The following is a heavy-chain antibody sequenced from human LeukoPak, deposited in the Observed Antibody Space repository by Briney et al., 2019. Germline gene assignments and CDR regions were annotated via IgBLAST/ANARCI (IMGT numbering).Heavy chain of an antibody. CDR3: ARGRGTTSSNFDY. CDR1: GYTFTGYY. J-gene: IGHJ4*02. CDR2: INPNNGGT. V-gene: IGHV1-2*02. Sequence: GASVKVSCKASGYTFTGYYMHWVRQAPGPGLEWMGWINPNNGGTNYAQKYQGRVTMTRDASISTAYMELSRLTSDDTAVYYCARGRGTTSSNFDYWGQGTLVTVSS. D-gene: IGHD2-2*01.